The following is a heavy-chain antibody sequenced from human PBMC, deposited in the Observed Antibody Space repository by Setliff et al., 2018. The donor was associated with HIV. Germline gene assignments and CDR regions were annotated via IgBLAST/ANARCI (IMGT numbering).Heavy chain of an antibody. Sequence: SETLSLTCTVSGGSISSYYRSWIRQPAGKRLEFIGRISAAGTINYNPSLRSRVTLSVDTSGNQFSLTVNSVTAADTAMYFCARDEGRATGSWWDQSASWYLDYWGHGILVTVSS. CDR2: ISAAGTI. J-gene: IGHJ4*01. D-gene: IGHD6-13*01. CDR3: ARDEGRATGSWWDQSASWYLDY. V-gene: IGHV4-4*07. CDR1: GGSISSYY.